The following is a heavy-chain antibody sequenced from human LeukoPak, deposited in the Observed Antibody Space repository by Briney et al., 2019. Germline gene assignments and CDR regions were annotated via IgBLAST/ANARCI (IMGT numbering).Heavy chain of an antibody. CDR3: ARWYYYDSSGYSLRAAFDI. D-gene: IGHD3-22*01. Sequence: GESLKISCKGSGYSLTSYWIGWVRQMPGKGLEWMGIIYPGDSDTTYSPSFQGQVTISVDKSINTAYLQWNSLKDSDTAMYYCARWYYYDSSGYSLRAAFDIWGQGTMVTVSS. J-gene: IGHJ3*02. V-gene: IGHV5-51*01. CDR1: GYSLTSYW. CDR2: IYPGDSDT.